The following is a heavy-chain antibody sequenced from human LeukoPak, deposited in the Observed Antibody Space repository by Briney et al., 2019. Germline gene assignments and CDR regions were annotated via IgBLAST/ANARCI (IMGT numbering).Heavy chain of an antibody. Sequence: ASVKVSCKASGYTFTGYYMHWVRQAPGQGLEWMGWINPNSGGTNYAQKFQGRVTMTRDTSISTAYMELSRLRSDDTAVYYCARDRVRITMVRGAKNWFDPWGQGTLVTVSS. CDR3: ARDRVRITMVRGAKNWFDP. V-gene: IGHV1-2*02. CDR2: INPNSGGT. D-gene: IGHD3-10*01. CDR1: GYTFTGYY. J-gene: IGHJ5*02.